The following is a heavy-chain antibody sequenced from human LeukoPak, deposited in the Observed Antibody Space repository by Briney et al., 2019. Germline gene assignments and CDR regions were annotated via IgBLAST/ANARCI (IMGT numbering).Heavy chain of an antibody. J-gene: IGHJ4*02. CDR3: ARSHPNVLQTK. CDR2: ISGSGGST. V-gene: IGHV3-23*01. D-gene: IGHD3-10*01. CDR1: GFTFSSYA. Sequence: GGSLRLSCAASGFTFSSYAMSWVRQAPGKGLEWVSAISGSGGSTYYADSVKGRFTISRDNAKNTLYLQMNSLRAEDTAVYYCARSHPNVLQTKWGQGTLVTVSS.